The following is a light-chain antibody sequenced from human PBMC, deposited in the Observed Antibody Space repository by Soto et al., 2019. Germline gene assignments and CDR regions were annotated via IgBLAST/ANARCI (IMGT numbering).Light chain of an antibody. J-gene: IGKJ2*01. CDR2: SAS. CDR3: QQCNSFPYT. V-gene: IGKV1D-16*01. CDR1: RDISRW. Sequence: DIQMTQSPSSLSASVGDRVTITCRASRDISRWLAWYQQRPGTAPKSLIHSASTLQSGVPSRFSGSGSGTEFTLTIGSLQPEDFATYYCQQCNSFPYTFGQGTRLEIK.